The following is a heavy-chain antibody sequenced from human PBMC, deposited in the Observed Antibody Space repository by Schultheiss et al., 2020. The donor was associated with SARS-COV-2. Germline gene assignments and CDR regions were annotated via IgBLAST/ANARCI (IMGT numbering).Heavy chain of an antibody. CDR2: ISSSSSYI. J-gene: IGHJ4*02. Sequence: GGSLRLSCAASGFTFSSNAINWVRQAPGKGLEWVSSISSSSSYIYYADSVKGRFTISRDNSKNTLYLQMDSLRAGDTAVYYCARGRSDYDFWSGLLYWGQGSLVTVSS. CDR3: ARGRSDYDFWSGLLY. D-gene: IGHD3-3*01. CDR1: GFTFSSNA. V-gene: IGHV3-21*01.